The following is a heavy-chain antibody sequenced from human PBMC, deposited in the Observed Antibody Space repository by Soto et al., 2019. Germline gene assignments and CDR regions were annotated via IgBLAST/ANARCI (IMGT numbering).Heavy chain of an antibody. V-gene: IGHV3-30*18. CDR1: GFTFSSYG. J-gene: IGHJ6*02. CDR2: ISYDGSNK. Sequence: ESGGGVVQPGRSLRLSCAASGFTFSSYGMHWVRQAPGKGLEWVAVISYDGSNKYYADSVKGRFTISRDNSKNTLYLQMNSLRAEDTAVYYCAKWGYCSGGSCYNGYYYYYGMDVWGQGTTVTVSS. D-gene: IGHD2-15*01. CDR3: AKWGYCSGGSCYNGYYYYYGMDV.